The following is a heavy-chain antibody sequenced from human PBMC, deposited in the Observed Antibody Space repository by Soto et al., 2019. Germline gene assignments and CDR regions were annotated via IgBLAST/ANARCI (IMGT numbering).Heavy chain of an antibody. CDR2: MNPNSGNT. CDR3: ARGTYLYYDYGDYGAVYAFDI. J-gene: IGHJ3*02. Sequence: ASVKVSCKASGYTFTSYDINWVRQATGQGLEWMGWMNPNSGNTGYAQKFQGRVTMTRNTSISTAYMELSSLRSEDTAVYYCARGTYLYYDYGDYGAVYAFDIWGQGTMVTVSS. D-gene: IGHD4-17*01. V-gene: IGHV1-8*01. CDR1: GYTFTSYD.